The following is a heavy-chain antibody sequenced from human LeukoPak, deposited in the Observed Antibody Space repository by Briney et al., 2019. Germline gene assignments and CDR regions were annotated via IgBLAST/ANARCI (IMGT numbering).Heavy chain of an antibody. CDR1: GGTFSSYA. CDR3: ARVSVWGATTFDY. CDR2: IIPIFGTA. D-gene: IGHD1-26*01. Sequence: ASVKVSCKASGGTFSSYAISWVRQAPGQGLEWMGGIIPIFGTANYAQKFQGRVTITADKSTSTAYMELSSLRSEDTAVYYCARVSVWGATTFDYWGQGTLVTVSS. J-gene: IGHJ4*02. V-gene: IGHV1-69*06.